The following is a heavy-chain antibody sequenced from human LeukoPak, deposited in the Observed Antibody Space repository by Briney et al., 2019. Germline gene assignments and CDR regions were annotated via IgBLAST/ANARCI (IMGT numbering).Heavy chain of an antibody. CDR2: MYSSGRTT. V-gene: IGHV4-59*03. CDR1: GGSIISSY. Sequence: SETLCLTCTVSGGSIISSYWTWIRQPPGKGLEWIGYMYSSGRTTNYNPSLNSRATISMDTSKNQFSLNLKSVTAADTAIYYCAKIPGDRPDDWGQGTLVTVS. D-gene: IGHD7-27*01. CDR3: AKIPGDRPDD. J-gene: IGHJ4*02.